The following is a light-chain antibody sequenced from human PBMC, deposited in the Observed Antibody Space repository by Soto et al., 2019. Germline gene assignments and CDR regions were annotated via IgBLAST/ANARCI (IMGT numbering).Light chain of an antibody. Sequence: QSVLTQPASVSGSPGQSITISCTGTSSDVGAYNSVSWYQQHPGKAPKLMIYDVSNRPSGVSNRFSGSQSGNTASLTISGLQAEDEADYYCSSYTSSNTLILGGGTKLTVL. V-gene: IGLV2-14*01. J-gene: IGLJ2*01. CDR2: DVS. CDR3: SSYTSSNTLI. CDR1: SSDVGAYNS.